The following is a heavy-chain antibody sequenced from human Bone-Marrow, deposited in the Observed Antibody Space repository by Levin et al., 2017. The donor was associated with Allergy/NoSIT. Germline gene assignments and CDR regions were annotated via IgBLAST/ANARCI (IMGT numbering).Heavy chain of an antibody. Sequence: ASVKVSCEASGYSFTSHFLQWVRQAPGQGLEWMGWINPNSGVANYAPKFQGRVTMTRDTSINTAFMEMSSLRSDDTAVYYCARSEYSNFPFDFWGQGTLVTVSS. D-gene: IGHD4-11*01. J-gene: IGHJ4*02. CDR1: GYSFTSHF. CDR3: ARSEYSNFPFDF. V-gene: IGHV1-2*02. CDR2: INPNSGVA.